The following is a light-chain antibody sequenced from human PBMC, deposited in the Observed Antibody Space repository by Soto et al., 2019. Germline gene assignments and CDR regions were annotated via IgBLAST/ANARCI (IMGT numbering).Light chain of an antibody. V-gene: IGLV2-14*03. CDR2: NVG. Sequence: QSALTQPASVSGSPGQSITISCTGTSSDVGGYNYVSWYQQHPGKAPKLMISNVGDRPSGVSNRFSGSKSGNTASLTISGRQTEDEDDYYCSSYTSSSTVVFGGGTQLTVL. J-gene: IGLJ3*02. CDR3: SSYTSSSTVV. CDR1: SSDVGGYNY.